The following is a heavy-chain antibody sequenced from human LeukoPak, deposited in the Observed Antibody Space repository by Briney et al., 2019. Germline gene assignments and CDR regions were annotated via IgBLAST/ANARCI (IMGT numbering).Heavy chain of an antibody. CDR2: IKQDGSEK. CDR1: GFTFSSYW. V-gene: IGHV3-7*01. D-gene: IGHD3-22*01. Sequence: GGSLRLSCAASGFTFSSYWMSWVRQAPGKGLEWVANIKQDGSEKYYVDSVKGRFTISRDNAKNSLYLQMNSLRAEDTAVYYCARDGNYDSSGPFGYWGQGTLVTVSS. J-gene: IGHJ4*02. CDR3: ARDGNYDSSGPFGY.